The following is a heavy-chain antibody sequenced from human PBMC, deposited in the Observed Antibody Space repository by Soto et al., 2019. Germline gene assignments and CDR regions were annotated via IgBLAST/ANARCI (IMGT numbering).Heavy chain of an antibody. D-gene: IGHD1-1*01. V-gene: IGHV1-18*01. Sequence: QVQLVQSGAEVKKPGASVKVSCKASGYTLTTYGVSWGRQAPGQGLEWVGWISAYNDHTNYAQKLQGRVTMTPDTSTSTAYMELRSPRSDDTAVYYCARGTYFDYWGQGTLVTVSS. CDR1: GYTLTTYG. CDR3: ARGTYFDY. CDR2: ISAYNDHT. J-gene: IGHJ4*02.